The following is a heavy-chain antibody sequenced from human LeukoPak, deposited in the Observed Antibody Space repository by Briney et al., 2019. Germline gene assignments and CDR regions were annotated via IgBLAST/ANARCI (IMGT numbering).Heavy chain of an antibody. D-gene: IGHD6-19*01. V-gene: IGHV3-30*03. CDR3: ARGSSSGWYGPFDY. CDR1: GFTFSSYG. J-gene: IGHJ4*02. CDR2: ISYDGSNK. Sequence: PGGSLRLSCAASGFTFSSYGMHWVRQAPGKGLEWVAVISYDGSNKYYADSVKGRFTISRDNSKNTLYLQMNSLRAEDTAVYYCARGSSSGWYGPFDYRGQGTLVTVSS.